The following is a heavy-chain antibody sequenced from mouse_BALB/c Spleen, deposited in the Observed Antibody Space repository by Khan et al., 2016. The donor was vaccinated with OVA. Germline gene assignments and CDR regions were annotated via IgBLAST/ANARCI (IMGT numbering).Heavy chain of an antibody. V-gene: IGHV3-2*02. D-gene: IGHD1-1*01. CDR2: IAYSGST. CDR1: GYSITSYYA. J-gene: IGHJ2*01. Sequence: VQLQQPGPGLLKPSQSLSLSCTVTGYSITSYYACYWIRHFPGNILEWLAYIAYSGSTTYTQYNRSGSANTRDTSKNQCVVQLTTGTTEDTATKYWESGRLLLRYQDNFDDWGQGTTLTGAS. CDR3: ESGRLLLRYQDNFDD.